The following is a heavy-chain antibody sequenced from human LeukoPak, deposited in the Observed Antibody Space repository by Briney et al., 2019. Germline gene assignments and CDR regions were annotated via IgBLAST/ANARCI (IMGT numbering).Heavy chain of an antibody. CDR3: AICGGGACHKGYSDH. CDR2: ISTGGSYT. J-gene: IGHJ4*02. D-gene: IGHD2-21*01. Sequence: GGSLRLSCSASGFTFSSSNMHWVRQAPGQGLEWVSSISTGGSYTHYADSLKGRFTISRDNAKNSLYLQMNSLRAEDTAVYYCAICGGGACHKGYSDHWGQGTLVTVSS. V-gene: IGHV3-21*01. CDR1: GFTFSSSN.